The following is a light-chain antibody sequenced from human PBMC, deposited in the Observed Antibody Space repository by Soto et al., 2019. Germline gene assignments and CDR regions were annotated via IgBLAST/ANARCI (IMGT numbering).Light chain of an antibody. CDR2: DAS. V-gene: IGKV1-5*01. J-gene: IGKJ1*01. CDR3: QQYDSFSVWT. Sequence: DIQMTQSPSTPSASVGDRVTITCRASQGISGWLAWYQQKAGKAPRLLIFDASSLMSGVPSRFSGSGYGTEFTLTINRLQPDDSATYYCQQYDSFSVWTFGQGTKVDI. CDR1: QGISGW.